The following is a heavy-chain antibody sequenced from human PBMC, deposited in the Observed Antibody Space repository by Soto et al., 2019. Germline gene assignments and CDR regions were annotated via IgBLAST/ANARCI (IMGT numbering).Heavy chain of an antibody. CDR3: AGAEYSSGWYSGPLISIMDY. Sequence: QVQLVQSGAEVKKPGSSVKVSCKASGGTFSSYAISWVRQAPGQGLEWMGGIIPIFGTANYAQKFQGRVTITADESTSTAYMELSSLRSEDTAVYYCAGAEYSSGWYSGPLISIMDYWGQGTLVTVSS. J-gene: IGHJ4*02. CDR1: GGTFSSYA. V-gene: IGHV1-69*01. D-gene: IGHD6-19*01. CDR2: IIPIFGTA.